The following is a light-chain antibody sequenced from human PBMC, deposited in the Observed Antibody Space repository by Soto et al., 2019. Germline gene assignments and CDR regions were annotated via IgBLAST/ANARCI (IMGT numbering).Light chain of an antibody. V-gene: IGKV3-11*01. CDR1: QSVSSY. CDR2: DAS. Sequence: DIVLTQSPATLSLSPGERATLSCRASQSVSSYLAWYQQKPGQAPRLLIYDASNRATGIPARFSGSGSGTDFTLTISSLEPEDFAVYYCQQRSNWPPIFTFGRGTKVDIK. J-gene: IGKJ3*01. CDR3: QQRSNWPPIFT.